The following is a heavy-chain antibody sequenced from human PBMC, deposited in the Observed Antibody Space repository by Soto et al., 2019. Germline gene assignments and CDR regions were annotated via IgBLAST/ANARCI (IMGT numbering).Heavy chain of an antibody. V-gene: IGHV3-30-3*01. CDR2: ISYDGSNK. CDR3: AREEYSGSEDY. Sequence: QVQLVESGGGVVQPGRSLRLSCAASGFTFSSYAMHWVRQAPGKGLEWVAVISYDGSNKYNADSVKGRFTISRDNSKNTLYLQMNSLRAEDTAVYYCAREEYSGSEDYWGQGTLVTVSP. CDR1: GFTFSSYA. D-gene: IGHD5-12*01. J-gene: IGHJ4*02.